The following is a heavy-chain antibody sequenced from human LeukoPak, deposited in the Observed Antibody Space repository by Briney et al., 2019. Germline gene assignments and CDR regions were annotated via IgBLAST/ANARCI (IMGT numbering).Heavy chain of an antibody. CDR2: INPNSGDP. V-gene: IGHV1-2*06. Sequence: ASVKVSCKTSGYTFTDSYIHWVRQAPGQGLEWMGRINPNSGDPNYPQKFQGRVTMTRDTSISTAYMELSRLRSDDTAVYYCARERAVAGSYWFDPWGQGTLVTVPS. CDR1: GYTFTDSY. CDR3: ARERAVAGSYWFDP. D-gene: IGHD6-19*01. J-gene: IGHJ5*02.